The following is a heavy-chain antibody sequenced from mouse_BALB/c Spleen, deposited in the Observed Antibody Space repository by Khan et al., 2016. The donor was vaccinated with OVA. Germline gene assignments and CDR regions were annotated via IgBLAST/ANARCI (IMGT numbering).Heavy chain of an antibody. V-gene: IGHV1S136*01. D-gene: IGHD1-1*01. J-gene: IGHJ4*01. Sequence: VQLQQSGPELVKPGASVKMSCKTSGYTFTNYLMHWVKQKPGQGLEWIGYINPYNDGIKYNEKFRGKATLTSDKSSTTAYMELSSLTSEDSAVYYCARYASTPYYAMDYWGQGTAVTVSS. CDR3: ARYASTPYYAMDY. CDR1: GYTFTNYL. CDR2: INPYNDGI.